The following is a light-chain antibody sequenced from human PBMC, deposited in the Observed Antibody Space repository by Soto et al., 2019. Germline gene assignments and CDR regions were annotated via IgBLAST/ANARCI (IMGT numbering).Light chain of an antibody. Sequence: DIQMAQSPSSVSASVGDSVTISCRASQGVSSWLAWFQQHPGKAPSLLIYKATNLQTGVPSRFRGSGSDTDFTLTISNLQPEDFATYYYQQVSSFPLTFGGGTKVQLK. J-gene: IGKJ4*01. V-gene: IGKV1-12*01. CDR3: QQVSSFPLT. CDR2: KAT. CDR1: QGVSSW.